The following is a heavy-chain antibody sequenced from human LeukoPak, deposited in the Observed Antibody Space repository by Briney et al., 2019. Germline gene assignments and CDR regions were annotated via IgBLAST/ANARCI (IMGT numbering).Heavy chain of an antibody. Sequence: PGGSLRLSCAASGFTFSSYAMSWVRQAPGKGLEWVSAISGSGGSTYYADSVKGRFTTSRDNSKNTLYLQMNSLRAEDTAVYYCAKSVKGTYYYYYGMDVWGQGTTVTVSS. J-gene: IGHJ6*02. V-gene: IGHV3-23*01. CDR3: AKSVKGTYYYYYGMDV. CDR1: GFTFSSYA. D-gene: IGHD1-1*01. CDR2: ISGSGGST.